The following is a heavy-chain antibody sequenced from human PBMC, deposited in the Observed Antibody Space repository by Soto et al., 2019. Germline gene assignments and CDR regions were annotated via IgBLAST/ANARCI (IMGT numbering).Heavy chain of an antibody. V-gene: IGHV4-31*03. CDR2: IYYSGST. J-gene: IGHJ3*02. CDR3: ARGFHCSSTSCYASRAFDI. D-gene: IGHD2-2*01. Sequence: QVQLQESGPGLVKPSQTLSLTCTVSGGSISSGGYYWSWIRQHPGKGLEWIGYIYYSGSTYYNPSLKSRVTISVDTSKNQFSLKLSSVTAADTAVYYCARGFHCSSTSCYASRAFDIWGQGTMVTVSS. CDR1: GGSISSGGYY.